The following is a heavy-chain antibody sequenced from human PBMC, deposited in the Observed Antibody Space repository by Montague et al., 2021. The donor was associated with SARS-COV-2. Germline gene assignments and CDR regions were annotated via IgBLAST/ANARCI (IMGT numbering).Heavy chain of an antibody. CDR1: GGSISSYY. J-gene: IGHJ6*02. Sequence: SETLSLTCTVSGGSISSYYWNWIRQPPGNGLEWIGHVFDSGSTNYNPSLKSQVTISVDMSKNQFSLKLSSVTAADTAVYYCARGEWLRGGMDVWGQGTTATVSS. CDR3: ARGEWLRGGMDV. D-gene: IGHD5-12*01. CDR2: VFDSGST. V-gene: IGHV4-59*13.